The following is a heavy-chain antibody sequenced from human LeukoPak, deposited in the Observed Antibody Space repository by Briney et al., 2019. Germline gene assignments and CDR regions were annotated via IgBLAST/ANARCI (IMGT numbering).Heavy chain of an antibody. Sequence: ASVKVSCKASGYTFTGYYMHWVRQAPGQGLEWMGWINPNSGGTSYAQKFQGRVTMTRDTSISTAYMDLSRLRSDDTAVYYCARGGNWSPYGMDVWGQGTTVTVSS. CDR1: GYTFTGYY. J-gene: IGHJ6*02. D-gene: IGHD1-1*01. CDR3: ARGGNWSPYGMDV. V-gene: IGHV1-2*02. CDR2: INPNSGGT.